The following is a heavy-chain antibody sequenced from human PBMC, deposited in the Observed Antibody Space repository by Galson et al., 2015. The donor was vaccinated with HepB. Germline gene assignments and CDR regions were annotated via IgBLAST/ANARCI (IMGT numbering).Heavy chain of an antibody. Sequence: SLRLSCAASGFTFSNAWMSWVRQAPGKGLEWVGRIKSKTDGGTTDYAAPVKGRFTISRDDSKNTLYLQMNSLKTEDTAVYYCTTDRACSSTSCYARGIDYWGQGTLVTVSS. CDR2: IKSKTDGGTT. CDR1: GFTFSNAW. CDR3: TTDRACSSTSCYARGIDY. V-gene: IGHV3-15*01. D-gene: IGHD2-2*01. J-gene: IGHJ4*02.